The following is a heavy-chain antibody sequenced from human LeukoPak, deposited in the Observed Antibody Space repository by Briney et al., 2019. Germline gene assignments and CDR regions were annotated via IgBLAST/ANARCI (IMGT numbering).Heavy chain of an antibody. J-gene: IGHJ4*02. D-gene: IGHD4-23*01. CDR3: ARHGPPAFGGKSRPAPDY. CDR2: ISYSGTT. V-gene: IGHV4-39*01. CDR1: GGSISSSGYY. Sequence: PSETLSLTCTVSGGSISSSGYYWGWIRQPPGKGLEWIGTISYSGTTHYNPSLQSRVTISVDTSKNHLSLRLTSVTAADTAVYYCARHGPPAFGGKSRPAPDYWGQGALVTVSS.